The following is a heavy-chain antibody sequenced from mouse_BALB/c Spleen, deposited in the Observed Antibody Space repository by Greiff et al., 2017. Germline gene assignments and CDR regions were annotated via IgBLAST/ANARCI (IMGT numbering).Heavy chain of an antibody. CDR2: IDPANGNT. CDR3: ARKVLYYFDY. Sequence: VHVKQSGAELVKPGASVKLSCTASGFNIKDTYMHWVKQRPEQGLEWIGRIDPANGNTKYDPKFQGKATITADTSSNTAYLQLSSLTSEDTAVYYCARKVLYYFDYWGQGTTLTVSS. CDR1: GFNIKDTY. V-gene: IGHV14-3*02. J-gene: IGHJ2*01. D-gene: IGHD2-14*01.